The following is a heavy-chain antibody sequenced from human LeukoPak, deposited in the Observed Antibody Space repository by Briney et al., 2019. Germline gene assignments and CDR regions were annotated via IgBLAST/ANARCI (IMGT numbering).Heavy chain of an antibody. CDR1: RGSISSSSYY. CDR2: IYYRGNT. CDR3: ARDLACITMDCTL. D-gene: IGHD3-10*01. V-gene: IGHV4-39*07. J-gene: IGHJ4*02. Sequence: SETLSLTCTVSRGSISSSSYYWGWIRQPPGKGLEWIGSIYYRGNTYYNPSLKSRVTISVDTSKNQFSLKLSSVTAADTAVYFCARDLACITMDCTLWGQGTLVTVSS.